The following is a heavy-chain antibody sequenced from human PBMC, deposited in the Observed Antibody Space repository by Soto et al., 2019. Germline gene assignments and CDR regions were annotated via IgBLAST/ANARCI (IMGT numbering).Heavy chain of an antibody. CDR2: ISTSGTSA. J-gene: IGHJ4*02. D-gene: IGHD6-19*01. CDR1: GFTFSGFY. Sequence: QVQLEESGGGLVKPGGSLRLSCAASGFTFSGFYMSRIRQAPGKGLEYISFISTSGTSANYADSVKGRFIISRDNAKNSLYLQMDSLRADDTAVYYCARDRGAVTGQYFDYWGQGTLVTVSS. V-gene: IGHV3-11*05. CDR3: ARDRGAVTGQYFDY.